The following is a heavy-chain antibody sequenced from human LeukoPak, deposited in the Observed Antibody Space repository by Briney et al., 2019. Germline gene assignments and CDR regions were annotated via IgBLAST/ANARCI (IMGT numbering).Heavy chain of an antibody. D-gene: IGHD3-22*01. V-gene: IGHV3-7*01. CDR1: GFTFSSYW. CDR2: TNGVGSEK. CDR3: ARDSSGFD. J-gene: IGHJ4*02. Sequence: GGSLRLSCAASGFTFSSYWMSWVRQAPGKGLEWVANTNGVGSEKYYVDSVKGRFTISRDNAKNSLYLQMNSLSAEDTAVYYCARDSSGFDWGQGTLVTVSS.